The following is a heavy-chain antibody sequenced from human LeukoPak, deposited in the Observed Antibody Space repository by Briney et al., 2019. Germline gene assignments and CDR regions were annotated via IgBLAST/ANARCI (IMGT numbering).Heavy chain of an antibody. J-gene: IGHJ5*02. CDR1: GFTFSSYA. V-gene: IGHV3-30-3*01. CDR2: ISYDGSNK. Sequence: GGSLRLTCAASGFTFSSYAMHWVRQAPGKGLEWVAVISYDGSNKYYADSVKGRFTISRDNSKNTLYLQMNSLRAEDTAVYYCARTPPKGPWGQGTLVTVSS. CDR3: ARTPPKGP.